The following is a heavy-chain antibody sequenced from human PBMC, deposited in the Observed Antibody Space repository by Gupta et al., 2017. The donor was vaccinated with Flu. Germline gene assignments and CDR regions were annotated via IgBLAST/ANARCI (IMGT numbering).Heavy chain of an antibody. Sequence: QVQLQQWGAGLLKPSETLSLTCAVYGGSFSGYYWSWIRQPPGKGLEWIGEINHSGSTNYNPSLKSRVTISVDTSKNQFSLKLISVTAADTAVYYCARGRKSYDFWSGYYNKDFDYWGQGTLVTVSS. J-gene: IGHJ4*02. V-gene: IGHV4-34*01. CDR1: GGSFSGYY. CDR3: ARGRKSYDFWSGYYNKDFDY. CDR2: INHSGST. D-gene: IGHD3-3*01.